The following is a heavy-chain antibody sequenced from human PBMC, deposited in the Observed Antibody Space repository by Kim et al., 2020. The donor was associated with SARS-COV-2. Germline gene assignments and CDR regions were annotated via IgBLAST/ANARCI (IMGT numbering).Heavy chain of an antibody. CDR3: ARAPSALTTIYTYYKMDV. D-gene: IGHD4-17*01. V-gene: IGHV1-8*01. J-gene: IGHJ6*03. CDR1: GYTFSDYD. Sequence: ASVKVSCKASGYTFSDYDMNWVRQAPGQGLEWMAWINPNSGNTGYAHKFQGRVTVTWNSPMTTAYMELSSLRSEDTAMYFCARAPSALTTIYTYYKMDVW. CDR2: INPNSGNT.